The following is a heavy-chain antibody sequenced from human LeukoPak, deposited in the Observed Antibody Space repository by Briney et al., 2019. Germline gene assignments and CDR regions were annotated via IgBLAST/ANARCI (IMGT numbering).Heavy chain of an antibody. D-gene: IGHD6-13*01. CDR1: GYTFTSHY. V-gene: IGHV1-46*01. CDR2: IHPSGGNP. CDR3: ARDCSSTACQGPVLDF. Sequence: ASVKVSCKASGYTFTSHYVHWVRQAPGQGLEWMGIIHPSGGNPRSTENFQGRVTMTRDTSTSTVYLELRSLTSQDTAVYYCARDCSSTACQGPVLDFWGQGNLVTVSS. J-gene: IGHJ4*02.